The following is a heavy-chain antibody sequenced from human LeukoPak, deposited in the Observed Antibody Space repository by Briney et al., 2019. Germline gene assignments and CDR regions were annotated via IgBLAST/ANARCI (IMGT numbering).Heavy chain of an antibody. J-gene: IGHJ6*02. D-gene: IGHD1-26*01. V-gene: IGHV3-23*01. CDR3: AKFLVGATLIHYYGMDV. CDR1: GFTFSSYA. CDR2: ISGSGGST. Sequence: GGSLRLSCEVSGFTFSSYAMSWDRQAQGKGMEWVSGISGSGGSTYYADSVKGRFTIHRDNSKDTLYLQMNSLRAEDTAIYYCAKFLVGATLIHYYGMDVWGQGTTVTVSS.